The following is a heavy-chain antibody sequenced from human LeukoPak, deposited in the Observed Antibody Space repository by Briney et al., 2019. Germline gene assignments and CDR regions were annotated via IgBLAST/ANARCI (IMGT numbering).Heavy chain of an antibody. CDR1: GFTFSNFA. V-gene: IGHV3-23*01. CDR2: MSSVT. Sequence: PGGSLRLSCAASGFTFSNFAMSGVRQAPGKGLEWVSAMSSVTYYADSVKGRFTISRDDSKSTLFLQMNSLRAEDTAVYYCAKAFFSGSGGNHKHFDSWGQGTLVTVSS. D-gene: IGHD3-10*01. CDR3: AKAFFSGSGGNHKHFDS. J-gene: IGHJ4*02.